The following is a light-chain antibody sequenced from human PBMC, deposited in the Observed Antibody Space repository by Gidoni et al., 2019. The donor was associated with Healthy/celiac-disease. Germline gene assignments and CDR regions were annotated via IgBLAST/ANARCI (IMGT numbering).Light chain of an antibody. Sequence: DIQMTQSPSTLSAAVRDRVTITCRASQSISSWFAWDQQKPGKAPKLLIYKASSVESGVPSRFSGSGSGTEFTLTISSLQPDDFATYYCQQYNSYPWTFGQGTKVEIK. CDR3: QQYNSYPWT. V-gene: IGKV1-5*03. J-gene: IGKJ1*01. CDR1: QSISSW. CDR2: KAS.